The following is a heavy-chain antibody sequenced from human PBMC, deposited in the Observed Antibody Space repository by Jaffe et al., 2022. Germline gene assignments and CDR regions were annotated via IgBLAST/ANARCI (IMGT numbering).Heavy chain of an antibody. D-gene: IGHD1-26*01. CDR3: ARESGDSLAFDI. CDR2: IYTTGNT. J-gene: IGHJ3*02. CDR1: GASIDSGTYY. Sequence: QVQLQESGPGLVKPSQTLSLTCTVSGASIDSGTYYWSWIRQPAGQGLEWLGRIYTTGNTNYNPSLKSRGTISVDTSKNQFSLRLSSVTAADTAVYFCARESGDSLAFDIWGQGTMVTVSS. V-gene: IGHV4-61*02.